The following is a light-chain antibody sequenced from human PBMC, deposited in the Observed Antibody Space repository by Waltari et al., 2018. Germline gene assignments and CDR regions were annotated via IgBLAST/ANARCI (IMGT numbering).Light chain of an antibody. CDR2: GDT. CDR3: QVWVSRTDHYV. J-gene: IGLJ1*01. Sequence: SYVLTQPPSVSVAPGKTARIACGLNDIGGRTVNWYQQKPGQAPVLVVFGDTDRPSGVPGSFVGSTAGNSATLPISRVEAGDEADYYCQVWVSRTDHYVFGTGTKVTVL. V-gene: IGLV3-21*03. CDR1: DIGGRT.